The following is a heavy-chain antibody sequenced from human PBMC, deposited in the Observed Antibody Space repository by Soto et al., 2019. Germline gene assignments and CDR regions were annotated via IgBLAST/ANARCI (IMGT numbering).Heavy chain of an antibody. Sequence: PGGSLRLSCAASGFTFSSYWMHWVRQAPGKGLVWVSRISIDGSRTNYADSVKGRFTISRDNAKNTLYLQMNGLRAEDTAVYYCAKDGQSGFWSGYYLDVWGQGTTVTV. CDR3: AKDGQSGFWSGYYLDV. V-gene: IGHV3-74*01. CDR2: ISIDGSRT. D-gene: IGHD3-3*01. CDR1: GFTFSSYW. J-gene: IGHJ6*02.